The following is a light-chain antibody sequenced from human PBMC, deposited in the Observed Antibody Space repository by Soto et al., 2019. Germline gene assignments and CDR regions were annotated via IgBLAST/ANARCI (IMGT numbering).Light chain of an antibody. CDR3: QQSYQTPHT. CDR1: QGVSAY. V-gene: IGKV1-39*01. Sequence: DIQMTQSPSSLSASVGDRVTITCRASQGVSAYLLWYQQRQGTAPRLLIYAASNLVSGVPSRFSGSGSGTTFTLTISSPQPEDFATFFWQQSYQTPHTFGQGTKLETK. J-gene: IGKJ2*01. CDR2: AAS.